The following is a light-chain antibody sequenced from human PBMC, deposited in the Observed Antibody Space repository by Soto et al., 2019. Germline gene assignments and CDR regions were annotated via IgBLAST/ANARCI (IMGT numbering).Light chain of an antibody. CDR2: DAS. CDR3: QQRSNWKWT. Sequence: EIVLTQSPATLSLSPGERATITCRASQSVSSYLSWYQQKPGQAPRLLIYDASNRATGIPARFSGSGAGTDFTLTISSLEPEDVAVYYCQQRSNWKWTFGQGTKVEIK. V-gene: IGKV3-11*01. CDR1: QSVSSY. J-gene: IGKJ1*01.